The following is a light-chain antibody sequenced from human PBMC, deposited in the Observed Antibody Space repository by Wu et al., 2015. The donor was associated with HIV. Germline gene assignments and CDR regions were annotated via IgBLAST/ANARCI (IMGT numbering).Light chain of an antibody. Sequence: DIQMTQSPSTLSASVGDRVTMTCRASQTISSWLAWYQQKPGKAPNLLIYKTSNLERGVPSRFSGSGSGTEFTLAISDLQPDDFATYYCQYQRMFGQGTKVEIK. CDR1: QTISSW. J-gene: IGKJ1*01. CDR3: QYQRM. V-gene: IGKV1-5*03. CDR2: KTS.